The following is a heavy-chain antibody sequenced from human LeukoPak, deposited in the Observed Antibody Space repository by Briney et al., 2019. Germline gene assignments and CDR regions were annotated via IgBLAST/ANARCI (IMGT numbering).Heavy chain of an antibody. Sequence: ASVKVSCKTSGFTFSDHYMHWLRQAPGQGLEWMGWIKPDSVATNYAQKFQGRFTMSRDMSTSTTHMELSRLRTDDTAVYFCAKDRRTISDYYYFYYMDVWGKGTTVTVSS. CDR1: GFTFSDHY. J-gene: IGHJ6*03. D-gene: IGHD1-14*01. V-gene: IGHV1-2*02. CDR2: IKPDSVAT. CDR3: AKDRRTISDYYYFYYMDV.